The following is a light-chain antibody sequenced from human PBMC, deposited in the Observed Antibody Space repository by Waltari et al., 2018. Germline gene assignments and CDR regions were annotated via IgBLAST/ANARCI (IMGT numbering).Light chain of an antibody. J-gene: IGLJ7*01. CDR3: GTWDSSLSGAV. Sequence: QSVLTQPPSVSAAPGQRVTISCSGGRSNIGNNYVSWYRQFPVTAPKLLIYDDTGRPSGIAGRFSGSKSGTSATLDITGLQAGDEADYYCGTWDSSLSGAVFGGGTHLTVL. CDR1: RSNIGNNY. V-gene: IGLV1-51*01. CDR2: DDT.